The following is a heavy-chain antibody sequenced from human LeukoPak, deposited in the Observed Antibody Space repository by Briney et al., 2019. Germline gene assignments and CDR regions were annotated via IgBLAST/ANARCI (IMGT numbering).Heavy chain of an antibody. J-gene: IGHJ4*02. D-gene: IGHD5-12*01. CDR2: IKQDGGEK. V-gene: IGHV3-7*01. CDR1: GFTFSSYA. CDR3: AREGFSGYDPVDY. Sequence: GGSLRLSCAASGFTFSSYAMSWVRQAPGKGLEWVANIKQDGGEKYYVDSVKGRFTISRDNAENSLYLQMNSLRAEDTAVYYCAREGFSGYDPVDYWGQGTLVTVPS.